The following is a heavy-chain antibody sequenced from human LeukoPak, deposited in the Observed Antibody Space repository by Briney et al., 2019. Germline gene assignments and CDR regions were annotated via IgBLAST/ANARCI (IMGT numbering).Heavy chain of an antibody. Sequence: EASVKVSCKASGGTVSRYPISWVRQAPGQGLEWMGGIIPIFGTANYAQKFQGRVTITADESTSTAYMELSSLRSEDTAVYYCARDEYSSSSGDAFDIWGQGTMVTVSS. CDR3: ARDEYSSSSGDAFDI. CDR2: IIPIFGTA. CDR1: GGTVSRYP. J-gene: IGHJ3*02. D-gene: IGHD6-6*01. V-gene: IGHV1-69*13.